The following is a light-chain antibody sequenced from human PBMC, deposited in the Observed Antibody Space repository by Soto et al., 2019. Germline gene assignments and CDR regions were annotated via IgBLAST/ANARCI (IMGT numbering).Light chain of an antibody. CDR2: DVS. V-gene: IGLV2-11*01. J-gene: IGLJ1*01. Sequence: QSVLTQPRSVSGSPGQSVTISCTGTSSDVGGYNYVSWYQQHQDKAPKLMIYDVSKRPSGVPDRFSGSMSGNAASLTISGLQAEDEADYYCCSYAGSYTYVFGTGTKATVL. CDR1: SSDVGGYNY. CDR3: CSYAGSYTYV.